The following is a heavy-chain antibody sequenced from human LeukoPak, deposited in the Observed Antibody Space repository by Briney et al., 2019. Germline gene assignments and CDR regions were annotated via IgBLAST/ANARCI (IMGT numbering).Heavy chain of an antibody. CDR3: ARSHPRGLQHEDAFDI. D-gene: IGHD6-13*01. Sequence: ASVKVSCKASGYTFTSYDINWVRQATGQGLEWMGWMNPNSGNTGYAQKFQGRVTITRNTSISTAYMELSSLRSEDTAVYYCARSHPRGLQHEDAFDIWGQGTMVTVSS. CDR2: MNPNSGNT. CDR1: GYTFTSYD. V-gene: IGHV1-8*03. J-gene: IGHJ3*02.